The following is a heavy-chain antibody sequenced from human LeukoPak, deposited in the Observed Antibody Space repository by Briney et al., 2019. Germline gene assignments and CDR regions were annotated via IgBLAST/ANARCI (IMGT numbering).Heavy chain of an antibody. CDR2: ITPIFGTA. J-gene: IGHJ4*02. CDR3: ANYYYDSSGYSN. CDR1: GGTFSSYA. Sequence: SVKVSCKASGGTFSSYAISWVRQAPGQGLEWMGGITPIFGTANYAQKFQGRVTIATDESTSTAYMELSSLRSEDTAVYYCANYYYDSSGYSNWGQGTLVTVSS. D-gene: IGHD3-22*01. V-gene: IGHV1-69*05.